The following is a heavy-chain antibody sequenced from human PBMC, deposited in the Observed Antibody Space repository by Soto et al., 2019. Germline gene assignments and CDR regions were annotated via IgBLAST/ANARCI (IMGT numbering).Heavy chain of an antibody. Sequence: GGSLRLSCAASGFTFSSYSMNWVRQAPGKGLEWVSYISSSSSTIYYADSVKGRFTISRDNAKNSLYLQMNSLRAEDTAVYYCAREVDSSGYFDWFDPWGQGTLVTSPQ. CDR2: ISSSSSTI. CDR3: AREVDSSGYFDWFDP. D-gene: IGHD3-22*01. V-gene: IGHV3-48*01. J-gene: IGHJ5*02. CDR1: GFTFSSYS.